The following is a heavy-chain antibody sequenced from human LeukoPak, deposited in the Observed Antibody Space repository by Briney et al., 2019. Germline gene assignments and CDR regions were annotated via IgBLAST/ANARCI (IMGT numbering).Heavy chain of an antibody. CDR3: ASWANGSGSYYSFAY. V-gene: IGHV1-2*02. CDR1: GYTFTGFF. J-gene: IGHJ4*02. CDR2: INPTSGGT. Sequence: ASMKVSCKASGYTFTGFFMHWVRQAPGQGLEWMGWINPTSGGTNYAQKFQGRVTMTRDTSISTAYMELSRLRSDDTAVYYCASWANGSGSYYSFAYWGQGTLVTVSS. D-gene: IGHD3-10*01.